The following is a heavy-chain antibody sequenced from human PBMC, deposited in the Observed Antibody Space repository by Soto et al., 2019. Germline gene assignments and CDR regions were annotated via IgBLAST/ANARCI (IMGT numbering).Heavy chain of an antibody. CDR2: IYSGAGT. CDR3: ARGRPIDY. Sequence: EVQLVETGGGLIQPGGSLRLSCAASGFTVSSNYMNWVRQAPGKGLEWVSIIYSGAGTYYADSVKGRSTISRDNSKNTLYLQMNSLRADDTAVYYCARGRPIDYWGQGTLVTVSS. CDR1: GFTVSSNY. V-gene: IGHV3-53*02. J-gene: IGHJ4*02.